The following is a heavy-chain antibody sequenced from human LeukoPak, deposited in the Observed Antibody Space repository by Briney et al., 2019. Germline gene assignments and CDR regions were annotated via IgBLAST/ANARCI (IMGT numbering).Heavy chain of an antibody. V-gene: IGHV1-69*05. CDR2: FFPIFGTA. CDR3: ASCIAAAGSPYYYYYYMDV. CDR1: GGTFTSYA. Sequence: ASVKVSCKASGGTFTSYAISWVRQPPGQGLEWRGGFFPIFGTANYAQKFQGRVTITTDESTSTAYMELSSLRSEDTAVYYCASCIAAAGSPYYYYYYMDVWGKGTTVTVSS. D-gene: IGHD6-13*01. J-gene: IGHJ6*03.